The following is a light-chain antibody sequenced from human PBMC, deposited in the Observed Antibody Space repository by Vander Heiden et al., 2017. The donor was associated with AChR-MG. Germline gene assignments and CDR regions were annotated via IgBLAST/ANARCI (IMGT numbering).Light chain of an antibody. J-gene: IGKJ5*01. CDR2: GAS. V-gene: IGKV3-15*01. Sequence: EIVMTQSPATLSASPGERATLSCRASQSVSNNLAWYQQKPGQAPRLLIYGASTRATGIPARFSGSGSGTEFTLTISSLQSEDFAVYYCQQYNNWPRPFGQGTRLEIK. CDR1: QSVSNN. CDR3: QQYNNWPRP.